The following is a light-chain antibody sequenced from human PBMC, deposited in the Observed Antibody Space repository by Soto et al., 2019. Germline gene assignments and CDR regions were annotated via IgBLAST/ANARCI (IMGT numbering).Light chain of an antibody. Sequence: EIVRTQSPATMSVSPGGTATLSCRASQSVSCNLAWYQQKLGQAPMLLIYGAFTRATGIPARFSGSGSGTEFTLTIGSLQSEDFAVYYCQQDTNWPPWTFGQRTKVETK. J-gene: IGKJ1*01. V-gene: IGKV3-15*01. CDR3: QQDTNWPPWT. CDR2: GAF. CDR1: QSVSCN.